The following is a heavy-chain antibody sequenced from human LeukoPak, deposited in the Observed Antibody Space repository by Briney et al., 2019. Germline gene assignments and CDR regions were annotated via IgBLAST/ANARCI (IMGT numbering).Heavy chain of an antibody. CDR3: ARHSDSPNYPDTDSFDL. D-gene: IGHD3-22*01. V-gene: IGHV3-53*01. CDR1: GFSISNYY. CDR2: IYATGNT. Sequence: GGSLRLSCAASGFSISNYYMFWARQAPGKGLGWVSVIYATGNTYYANSVKGRFTISRDNSENTLYLQMNSLRVGDTAVYYCARHSDSPNYPDTDSFDLWGQGTTVTVSS. J-gene: IGHJ3*01.